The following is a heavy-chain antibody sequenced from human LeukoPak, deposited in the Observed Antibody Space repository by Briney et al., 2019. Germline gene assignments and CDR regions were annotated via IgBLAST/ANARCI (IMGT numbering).Heavy chain of an antibody. CDR1: GFTFRSYE. CDR3: ARGASTFGGVIAPNWFDP. J-gene: IGHJ5*02. D-gene: IGHD3-16*02. CDR2: ISSGGST. Sequence: GGSLRLSCVASGFTFRSYEMNWVRQAPGKGLEWVSYISSGGSTYYADSVKGRFTISRDNSKNTLYLQMNSLRAEDTAVYYCARGASTFGGVIAPNWFDPWGQGTLVTVSS. V-gene: IGHV3-23*01.